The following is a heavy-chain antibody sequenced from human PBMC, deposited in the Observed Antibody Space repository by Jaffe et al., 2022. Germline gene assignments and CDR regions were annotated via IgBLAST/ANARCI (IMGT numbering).Heavy chain of an antibody. CDR2: ISSSSSTI. CDR3: ARGYCSGGSCYAGAFDI. V-gene: IGHV3-48*01. Sequence: EVQLVESGGGLVQPGGSLRLSCAASGFTFSSYSMNWVRQAPGKGLEWVSYISSSSSTIYYADSVKGRFTISRDNAKNSLYLQMNSLRAEDTAVYYCARGYCSGGSCYAGAFDIWGQGTMVTVSS. CDR1: GFTFSSYS. D-gene: IGHD2-15*01. J-gene: IGHJ3*02.